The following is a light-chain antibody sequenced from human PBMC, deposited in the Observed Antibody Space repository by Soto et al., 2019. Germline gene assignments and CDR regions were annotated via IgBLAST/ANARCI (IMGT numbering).Light chain of an antibody. CDR2: GNS. V-gene: IGLV1-40*01. Sequence: QPVLTQPPSVSGAPGQGVTISCTGSRSNIGAGYDVHWYQQPPGTAPKLLIYGNSNRPSGVPDRFSGSKSGTSASLAITGLQAGDEADYYCQAYASSLSGSLYVFGTGTNSPS. J-gene: IGLJ1*01. CDR3: QAYASSLSGSLYV. CDR1: RSNIGAGYD.